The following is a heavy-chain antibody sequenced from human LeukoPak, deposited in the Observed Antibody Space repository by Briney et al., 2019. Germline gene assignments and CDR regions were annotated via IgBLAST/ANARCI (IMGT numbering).Heavy chain of an antibody. Sequence: SETLSLTCAVYGGSFSGYYWCWIRQPPGKGLEWIGEINHSGSTNYNPSLKSRVTISVDTSKNQFSLKLSSVTAADTAVYYCARGISDFDYWGQGTLVTVSS. CDR1: GGSFSGYY. J-gene: IGHJ4*02. V-gene: IGHV4-34*01. CDR3: ARGISDFDY. CDR2: INHSGST.